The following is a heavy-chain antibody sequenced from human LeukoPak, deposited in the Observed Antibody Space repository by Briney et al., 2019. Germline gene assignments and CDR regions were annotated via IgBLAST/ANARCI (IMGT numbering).Heavy chain of an antibody. J-gene: IGHJ4*02. Sequence: GGSLRLSCAASGFTFSSYAMHWVRQAPGKGLEWVAVISYDGSNKYYADSVKGRFTISRDNSKNTLYLQMNSLRAEDTAVYYCAAPSSGYAIDYWGQGTPVTVSS. CDR2: ISYDGSNK. V-gene: IGHV3-30-3*01. CDR1: GFTFSSYA. CDR3: AAPSSGYAIDY. D-gene: IGHD3-22*01.